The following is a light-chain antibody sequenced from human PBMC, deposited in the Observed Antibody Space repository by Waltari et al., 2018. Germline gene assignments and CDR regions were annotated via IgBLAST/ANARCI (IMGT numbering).Light chain of an antibody. CDR2: GAS. Sequence: DIQMIQSPSSLSASVGDRVTITCRASESISIYLNWFQQKPGKAPKALIYGASSLQSVVPSRFSGSGSGTDFTLTISSLQPEDFATYYCQQSYITPYTFGQGTKLEIK. CDR1: ESISIY. J-gene: IGKJ2*01. V-gene: IGKV1-39*01. CDR3: QQSYITPYT.